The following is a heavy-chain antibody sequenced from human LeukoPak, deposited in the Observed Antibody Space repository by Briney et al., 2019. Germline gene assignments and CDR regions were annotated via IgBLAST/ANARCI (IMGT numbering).Heavy chain of an antibody. CDR2: ISWNSGSI. Sequence: LRLSCAASGFNFDDYALQWVRQTPGKGLEWVSGISWNSGSIGYADSVKGRFTISRDNAKNSLYLQMNSLRAEDTALYYCARARGYAFDIWGQGTMVTVSS. CDR1: GFNFDDYA. V-gene: IGHV3-9*01. J-gene: IGHJ3*02. CDR3: ARARGYAFDI.